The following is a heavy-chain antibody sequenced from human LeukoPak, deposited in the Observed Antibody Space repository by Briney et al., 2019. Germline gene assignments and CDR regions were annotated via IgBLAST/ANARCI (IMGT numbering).Heavy chain of an antibody. CDR2: FDPEQNKT. CDR3: ATRSGDFWSGYEN. Sequence: ASVKVSCKVSGSSLTDLNIQWVRQAPGKGLECMGGFDPEQNKTIYAQKFQGRVTMTEDTATDTAYMELTSLRFEDTALYYCATRSGDFWSGYENWGQGTLVTVSS. J-gene: IGHJ4*02. D-gene: IGHD3-3*01. CDR1: GSSLTDLN. V-gene: IGHV1-24*01.